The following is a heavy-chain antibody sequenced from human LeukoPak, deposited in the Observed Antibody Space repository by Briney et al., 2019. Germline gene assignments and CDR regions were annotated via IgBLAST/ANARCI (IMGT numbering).Heavy chain of an antibody. CDR1: GYGFSSYW. D-gene: IGHD4-23*01. CDR3: ARHTTVGGSLRFDY. CDR2: FCPGDSDT. Sequence: GEPLKISCKGSGYGFSSYWIGWVRQMPGKGLEYMVIFCPGDSDTRYSQSFQGQVTISADKSITTAYLQWSSLKASDTAMYYCARHTTVGGSLRFDYWGQGTLVSVSS. V-gene: IGHV5-51*01. J-gene: IGHJ4*02.